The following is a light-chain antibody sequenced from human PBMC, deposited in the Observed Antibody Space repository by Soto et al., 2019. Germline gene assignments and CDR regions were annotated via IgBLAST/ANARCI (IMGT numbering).Light chain of an antibody. V-gene: IGLV2-23*01. CDR3: CSYTVSGTLL. Sequence: SALTQPASVSGSPGQSITISCTGTSSDVGSYDLVSWYQQYPGKAPKLMIYEGSKRPSGVTPRFSGSRSGNTASLTISRLLAEDEADYYCCSYTVSGTLLFGGGTKLTVL. CDR1: SSDVGSYDL. CDR2: EGS. J-gene: IGLJ2*01.